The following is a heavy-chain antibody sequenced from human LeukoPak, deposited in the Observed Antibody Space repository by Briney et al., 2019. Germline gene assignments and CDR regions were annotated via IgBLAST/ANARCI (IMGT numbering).Heavy chain of an antibody. CDR2: IRYDGSNK. D-gene: IGHD6-19*01. CDR1: GFTFSSYG. Sequence: GGSLRLSCAASGFTFSSYGMHWVRQAPGKGLEWVAFIRYDGSNKYYADSVKGRFTISRDNSKNTLYLQMNSLGAEDTAVYYCAKLGIAVAGTSDYWGQGTLVTVSS. CDR3: AKLGIAVAGTSDY. J-gene: IGHJ4*02. V-gene: IGHV3-30*02.